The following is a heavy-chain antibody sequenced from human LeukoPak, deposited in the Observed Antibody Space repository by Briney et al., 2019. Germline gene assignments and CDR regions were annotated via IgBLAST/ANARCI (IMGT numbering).Heavy chain of an antibody. Sequence: GGSLRLSCAASGFTFSSYWMSWVRQAPGKGLEWVSLISGSGSRTYYADSVKGRFTISRDNSKNTLYLQMNSLRADDTAVYYCAKLLGYCTTTSCPGHFDYWGQGTLVTVSS. J-gene: IGHJ4*02. CDR3: AKLLGYCTTTSCPGHFDY. V-gene: IGHV3-23*01. CDR1: GFTFSSYW. D-gene: IGHD2-2*01. CDR2: ISGSGSRT.